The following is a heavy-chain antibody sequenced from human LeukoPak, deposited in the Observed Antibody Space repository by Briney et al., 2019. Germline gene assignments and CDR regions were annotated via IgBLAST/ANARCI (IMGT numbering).Heavy chain of an antibody. D-gene: IGHD6-19*01. CDR2: INHSGST. J-gene: IGHJ5*02. CDR1: GGSFSGYY. Sequence: PSETLSLTCAVYGGSFSGYYWSWIRQPPGKGLEWIGEINHSGSTNYNPSLKSRVTISVDTSKNQFSLKLSSVTAADTAVYYCARGMSSGSRYGFDPWGQGNLVTVSS. CDR3: ARGMSSGSRYGFDP. V-gene: IGHV4-34*01.